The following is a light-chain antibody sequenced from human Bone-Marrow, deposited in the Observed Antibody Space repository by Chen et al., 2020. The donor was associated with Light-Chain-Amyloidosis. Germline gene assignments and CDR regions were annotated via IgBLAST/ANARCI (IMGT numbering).Light chain of an antibody. CDR1: SSDFGGDNH. CDR3: SSYTITNTLV. Sequence: QSALTQPASVSGSPAKSITISCTGTSSDFGGDNHVSWYQQHPDKAPKLMIYEVTNRPSWVPDRFSGSKSDNTASLTISGLQTEDEADYFCSSYTITNTLVFGSGTRVTVL. J-gene: IGLJ1*01. V-gene: IGLV2-14*01. CDR2: EVT.